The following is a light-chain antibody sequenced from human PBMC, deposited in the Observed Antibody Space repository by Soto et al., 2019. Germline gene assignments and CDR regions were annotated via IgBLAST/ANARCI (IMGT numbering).Light chain of an antibody. CDR1: QTISSW. CDR2: KAS. J-gene: IGKJ1*01. V-gene: IGKV1-5*03. Sequence: DIQMTQSPSTLSGSVGDRVTITCRASQTISSWLAWYQQKPGKAPKLLIYKASTLKSGVPSRFSGSGSGTESTLTISSLQPEDFATSYCQHYNSYSEAVGQGSKVEIK. CDR3: QHYNSYSEA.